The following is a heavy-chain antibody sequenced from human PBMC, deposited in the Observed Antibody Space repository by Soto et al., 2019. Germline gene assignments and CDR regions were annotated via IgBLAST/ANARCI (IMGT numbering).Heavy chain of an antibody. D-gene: IGHD4-17*01. V-gene: IGHV3-21*01. J-gene: IGHJ5*02. CDR2: ISSSSSYI. Sequence: EVQLVESGGGLVKPGGSLRLSCAASGFTFSSYSMNWVRQAPGKGLEWVSSISSSSSYIYYADSVKGRFTISRDNAKNSLYLQMNSLRAEDTAVYYCARDGGDVDYGDYVGRGWFGWFDPWGQGTLVTVSS. CDR1: GFTFSSYS. CDR3: ARDGGDVDYGDYVGRGWFGWFDP.